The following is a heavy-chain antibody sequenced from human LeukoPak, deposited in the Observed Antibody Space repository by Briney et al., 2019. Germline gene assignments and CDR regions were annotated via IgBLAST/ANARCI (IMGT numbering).Heavy chain of an antibody. D-gene: IGHD2-21*02. J-gene: IGHJ4*02. V-gene: IGHV3-7*01. CDR3: ARDNPFGDCADD. CDR1: GITFSRYW. CDR2: IKEDGSAK. Sequence: GGSLRLSCAASGITFSRYWMNWVRQAPGKGLEWAANIKEDGSAKNYVDYVRGRFTVSRDNAKNSLYLQMNSLRVEDTAVYYCARDNPFGDCADDWGQGTLVTVSS.